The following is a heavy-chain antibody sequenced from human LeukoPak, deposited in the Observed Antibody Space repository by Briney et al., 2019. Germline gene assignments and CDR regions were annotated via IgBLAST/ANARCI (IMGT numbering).Heavy chain of an antibody. J-gene: IGHJ4*02. CDR2: IIPIFGTA. D-gene: IGHD2-15*01. CDR1: GGTFSSYA. Sequence: SVKVSCKASGGTFSSYAISWVRQAPGQGLEWTGGIIPIFGTANYAQKFQGRVTITADKSTSTAYMELSSLRSEDTAVYYCARLGQYCSGGSCYGFDYWGQGTLVTVSS. V-gene: IGHV1-69*06. CDR3: ARLGQYCSGGSCYGFDY.